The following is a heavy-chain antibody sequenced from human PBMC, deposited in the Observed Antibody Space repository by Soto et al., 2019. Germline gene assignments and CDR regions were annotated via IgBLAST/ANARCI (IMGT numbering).Heavy chain of an antibody. CDR1: GFIFTDYY. V-gene: IGHV3-11*01. CDR3: ARLGSLGHPYYYAVDV. Sequence: QVLLVESGGGLVRPGGSLRLSCSASGFIFTDYYMTWIRQAPGKGLEWVSHISSDGRDIYYADSIEGRLSVSRDNSENSLFLQMDSLRAEDTAVYYCARLGSLGHPYYYAVDVWGQGTPVTVSS. CDR2: ISSDGRDI. J-gene: IGHJ6*02. D-gene: IGHD1-26*01.